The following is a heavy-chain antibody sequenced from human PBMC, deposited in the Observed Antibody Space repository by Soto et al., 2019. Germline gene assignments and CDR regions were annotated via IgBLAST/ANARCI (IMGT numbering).Heavy chain of an antibody. J-gene: IGHJ5*02. Sequence: GGSLRLSWAAHGFISIRYWMSWVRQAQGKGLEWVAIISKDGSNKYYADSVKGRFTISRDNSKNTLYLQMNSLRVEDTAVYYCAKPRSSLQWPPFDPWGHGTLVTVSS. CDR1: GFISIRYW. D-gene: IGHD6-19*01. CDR3: AKPRSSLQWPPFDP. V-gene: IGHV3-30*18. CDR2: ISKDGSNK.